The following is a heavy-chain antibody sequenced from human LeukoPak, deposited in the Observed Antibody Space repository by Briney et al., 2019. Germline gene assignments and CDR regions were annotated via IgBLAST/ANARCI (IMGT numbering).Heavy chain of an antibody. CDR3: ARGDAAMAP. Sequence: SETLSLTCTVSGGSISSGYYWGWIRQPPGKGLEWIGTIYHSGSTYYNPSFKSRVTISVDTSKNQFSLKMRSVTDEDTALYYCARGDAAMAPWGQGTLVTVSS. D-gene: IGHD5-18*01. CDR2: IYHSGST. J-gene: IGHJ5*02. CDR1: GGSISSGYY. V-gene: IGHV4-38-2*02.